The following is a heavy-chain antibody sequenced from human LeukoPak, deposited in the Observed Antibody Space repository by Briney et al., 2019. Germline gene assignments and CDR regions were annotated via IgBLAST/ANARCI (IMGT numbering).Heavy chain of an antibody. V-gene: IGHV4-59*01. CDR3: ARAVAGPKYYYYYGMDV. J-gene: IGHJ6*02. CDR1: GGSISSYY. CDR2: IYYSGST. D-gene: IGHD6-19*01. Sequence: PSETLSLTCTVSGGSISSYYWSWIRQPPGEGLEWIGYIYYSGSTNYNPSLKSRVTISVDTSKNQFSLKLSSVTAADTAVYYCARAVAGPKYYYYYGMDVWGQGTTVPVSS.